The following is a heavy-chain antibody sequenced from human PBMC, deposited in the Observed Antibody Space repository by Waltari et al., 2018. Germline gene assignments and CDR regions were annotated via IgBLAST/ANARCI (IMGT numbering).Heavy chain of an antibody. CDR3: ARGFGVVIIGDY. V-gene: IGHV4-59*05. D-gene: IGHD3-3*01. J-gene: IGHJ4*02. CDR1: GFTFSSYW. Sequence: VQLVESGGGLVQPGGSLRLSCAASGFTFSSYWMTWVRQAPGKGLEWIGSIYYSGSTYYNPSLKSRVTISVDTSKNQFSLKLSSVTAADTAVYYCARGFGVVIIGDYWGQGTLVTVSS. CDR2: IYYSGST.